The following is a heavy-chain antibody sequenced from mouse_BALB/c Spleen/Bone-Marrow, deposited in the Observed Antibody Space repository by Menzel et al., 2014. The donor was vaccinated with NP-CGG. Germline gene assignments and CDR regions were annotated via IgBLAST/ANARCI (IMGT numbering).Heavy chain of an antibody. V-gene: IGHV1-15*01. Sequence: QVQLKESGAELVRPGASVTLSCKASGYTFTDYEMHWLKQTPVHGLEWIGAIDPETGGTAYNQKFKGRATLTTDKSSSTAYMELRSLTSEDSAVYYCTRLDSSGYGAYWGQGTLVPVSA. D-gene: IGHD3-2*01. CDR3: TRLDSSGYGAY. CDR2: IDPETGGT. J-gene: IGHJ3*01. CDR1: GYTFTDYE.